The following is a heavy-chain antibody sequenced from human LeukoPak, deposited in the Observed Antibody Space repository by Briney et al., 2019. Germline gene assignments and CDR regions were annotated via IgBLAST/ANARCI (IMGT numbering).Heavy chain of an antibody. V-gene: IGHV4-38-2*02. J-gene: IGHJ6*03. D-gene: IGHD4-17*01. CDR3: ARGTYGYYMDV. Sequence: PSEPLSLTCSGSNYSISNSLYWGLLRPPPGEGLEWIGSIYRSGGTFYNPSLKSRVTISLDTSKNQFSLKLSSVTAADTAVDFCARGTYGYYMDVWGKGTTVTVSS. CDR2: IYRSGGT. CDR1: NYSISNSLY.